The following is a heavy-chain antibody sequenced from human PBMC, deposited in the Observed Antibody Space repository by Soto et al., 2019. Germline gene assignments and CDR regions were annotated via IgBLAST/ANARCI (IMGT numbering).Heavy chain of an antibody. D-gene: IGHD6-6*01. Sequence: SETLSLTCTVSGGSISSGDYYWSWIRQPPGKGLEWIGYIYYSGSTYYNPSLKSRVTISVDTSKNQFSLKLSSVTAADTAVYYCARGGGYSSSSRWFDPWGQGTLVTVSS. CDR1: GGSISSGDYY. CDR3: ARGGGYSSSSRWFDP. J-gene: IGHJ5*02. CDR2: IYYSGST. V-gene: IGHV4-30-4*01.